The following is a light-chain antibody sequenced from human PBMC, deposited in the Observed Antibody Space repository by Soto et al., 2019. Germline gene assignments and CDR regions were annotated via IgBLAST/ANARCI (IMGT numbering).Light chain of an antibody. Sequence: EIVLTQSPGTLSLSPGATATLSCRASQSVSRNYLAWFQQKPGQAPRLLIHGASSRAGGTPDRFSGSGSGTDFTLTISRLEPEDFAVYYCHHYGDSPIYTFGPGTKVDFK. CDR1: QSVSRNY. CDR3: HHYGDSPIYT. V-gene: IGKV3-20*01. J-gene: IGKJ3*01. CDR2: GAS.